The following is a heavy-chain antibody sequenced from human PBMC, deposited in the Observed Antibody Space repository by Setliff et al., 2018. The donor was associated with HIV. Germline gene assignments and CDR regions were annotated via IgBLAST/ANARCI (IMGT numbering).Heavy chain of an antibody. V-gene: IGHV4-34*01. CDR2: IHHSRRT. J-gene: IGHJ6*03. CDR3: ARELGSFPYYMDV. D-gene: IGHD3-10*01. CDR1: GGSFSGYY. Sequence: SETLSLTCAVYGGSFSGYYWSWIRQSPEKGLEWIGEIHHSRRTNYSTSLKSRVAISLDTSKNQFSLKLSSVTASDTAIYYCARELGSFPYYMDVWGKGTTVTVSS.